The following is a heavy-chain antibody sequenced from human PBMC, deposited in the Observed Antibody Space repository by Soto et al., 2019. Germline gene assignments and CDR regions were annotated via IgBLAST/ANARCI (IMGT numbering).Heavy chain of an antibody. D-gene: IGHD2-15*01. V-gene: IGHV1-3*01. CDR1: GYSFTSYA. CDR3: ARDGDIRVRVLD. CDR2: INAGNGNT. Sequence: GASVKVSCKASGYSFTSYAMHWVRQAPGQRLEWMGWINAGNGNTKYSQKFQGRVTITRDTSASTAYMELSSLRSEGTAVYYCARDGDIRVRVLDWGQGTLVTVSS. J-gene: IGHJ4*02.